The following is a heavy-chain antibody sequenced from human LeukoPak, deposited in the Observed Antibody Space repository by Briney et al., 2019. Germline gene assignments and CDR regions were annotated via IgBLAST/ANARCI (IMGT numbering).Heavy chain of an antibody. V-gene: IGHV1-46*01. J-gene: IGHJ6*02. CDR1: GYTFTSYY. Sequence: ASVKVSRKASGYTFTSYYMHWVRQAPGQGLEWMGIINPSGGSTSYAQKFQGRVTMTRDTSTSTVYMELSSLRSEDTAVYYCARDIYSNYGSDYGTDVWGQGTTVTVSS. CDR3: ARDIYSNYGSDYGTDV. CDR2: INPSGGST. D-gene: IGHD4-11*01.